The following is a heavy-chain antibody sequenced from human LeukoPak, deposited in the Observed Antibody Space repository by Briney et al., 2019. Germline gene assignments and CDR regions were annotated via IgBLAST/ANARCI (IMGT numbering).Heavy chain of an antibody. CDR2: IKSKTDGGTT. J-gene: IGHJ4*02. CDR1: GFTFSNAW. Sequence: RGSLRLSCAASGFTFSNAWMSWVRQAPGKGLEWVGRIKSKTDGGTTDYAAPVKGRFTISRDGSKNTLYLQMNSLKTEDTAVYYCTTNRIAAAGYWEDYWGQGTLVTVSS. V-gene: IGHV3-15*01. D-gene: IGHD6-13*01. CDR3: TTNRIAAAGYWEDY.